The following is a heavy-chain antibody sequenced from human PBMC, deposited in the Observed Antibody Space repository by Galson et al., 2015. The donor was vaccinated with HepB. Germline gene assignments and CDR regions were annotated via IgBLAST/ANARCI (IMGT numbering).Heavy chain of an antibody. CDR3: ARNGYCSDGACYGFDF. Sequence: QSGAEVKKPGESLKISCETSGYSFTGYWIGWVRQMPWKGLEWMGIIYPGDSDTRYSPSFQGQVTMSIDKSISTAYLHWSSLKTSDTAIYYCARNGYCSDGACYGFDFWGQGTLVTVSS. CDR2: IYPGDSDT. J-gene: IGHJ4*02. CDR1: GYSFTGYW. V-gene: IGHV5-51*03. D-gene: IGHD2-15*01.